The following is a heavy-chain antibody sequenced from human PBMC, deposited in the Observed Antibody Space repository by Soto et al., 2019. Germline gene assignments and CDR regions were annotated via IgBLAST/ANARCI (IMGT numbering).Heavy chain of an antibody. Sequence: PSETLSLTCTVSGGSIRSYYWSWIRQSPGKGLEWIAYIYNSGSTNYNPSLRSRVTISVDTSQNQFSLNLYSVTTADTAVYYCARTYDFLSGYYAHFDYWGQGTPVTVSS. CDR2: IYNSGST. J-gene: IGHJ4*02. V-gene: IGHV4-59*01. CDR1: GGSIRSYY. CDR3: ARTYDFLSGYYAHFDY. D-gene: IGHD3-3*01.